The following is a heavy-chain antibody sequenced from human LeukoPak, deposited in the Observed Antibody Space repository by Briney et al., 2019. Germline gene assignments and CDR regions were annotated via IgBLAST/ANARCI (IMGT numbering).Heavy chain of an antibody. CDR1: GFTFSSYA. J-gene: IGHJ4*02. CDR2: ISYDGSNK. CDR3: ARDTPGYSSSWYY. V-gene: IGHV3-30-3*01. D-gene: IGHD6-13*01. Sequence: GGSLRLSCAASGFTFSSYAMHWVRQAPGKGLEWVAVISYDGSNKYYADSVKGRFTISRDNSKNTLYLQMNSLRAEDTAVYYCARDTPGYSSSWYYWGQGTLVTVSS.